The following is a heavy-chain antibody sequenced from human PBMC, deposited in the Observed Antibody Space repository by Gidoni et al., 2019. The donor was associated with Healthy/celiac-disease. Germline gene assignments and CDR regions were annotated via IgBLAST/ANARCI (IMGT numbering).Heavy chain of an antibody. CDR3: AKDGAWEIVVAAFDY. J-gene: IGHJ4*02. V-gene: IGHV3-9*01. D-gene: IGHD3-22*01. CDR1: GFTFDDYA. Sequence: EVQLVESGGGLVQPGRSLRLACAASGFTFDDYAMHWVRQAPGKGLECVSGISWNSGSIGYADTVKGRFTSSRDNAKNSLYLQMNSLRAEDTALYYCAKDGAWEIVVAAFDYWGQGTLVTVSS. CDR2: ISWNSGSI.